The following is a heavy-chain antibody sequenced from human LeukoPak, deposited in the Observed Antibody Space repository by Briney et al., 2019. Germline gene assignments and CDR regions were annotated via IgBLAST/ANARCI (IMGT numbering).Heavy chain of an antibody. CDR1: GGSISSSSYY. J-gene: IGHJ4*02. V-gene: IGHV4-39*01. CDR3: ARKLWAYYFDH. Sequence: SETLSLTCTVSGGSISSSSYYWGRIRQPPGKVLERVGSIYYSGSTYYNLSLKSRVTLSIDPSHNQFSLELTSVSGADPAVYYCARKLWAYYFDHWGQGTLVSVSS. D-gene: IGHD3-10*01. CDR2: IYYSGST.